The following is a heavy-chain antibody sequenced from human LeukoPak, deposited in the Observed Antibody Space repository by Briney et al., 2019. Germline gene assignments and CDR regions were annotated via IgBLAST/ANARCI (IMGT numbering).Heavy chain of an antibody. CDR2: ISWNSGSI. CDR3: ARGTGSSGWLRD. D-gene: IGHD6-19*01. V-gene: IGHV3-53*01. CDR1: GFTVSSNY. J-gene: IGHJ4*02. Sequence: GGSLRLSCAASGFTVSSNYMSWVRQAPGKGLEWVSGISWNSGSIGYADSVKGRFTISRDNSKNTLYLQMNSLRAEDTAVYYCARGTGSSGWLRDWGQGTLVTVSS.